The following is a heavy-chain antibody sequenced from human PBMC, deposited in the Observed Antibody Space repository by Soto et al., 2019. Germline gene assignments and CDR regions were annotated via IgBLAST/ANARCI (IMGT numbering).Heavy chain of an antibody. D-gene: IGHD3-16*01. J-gene: IGHJ4*01. CDR1: VFTFSNYW. CDR2: INGDGSTT. CDR3: TRGGTSATY. Sequence: PGGSLRLSCASSVFTFSNYWTHWVRQAPGKGLVWVSRINGDGSTTTYADFVKGRFTISRDNAKNTLYLQMDSLGADDTAVYYCTRGGTSATYWG. V-gene: IGHV3-74*01.